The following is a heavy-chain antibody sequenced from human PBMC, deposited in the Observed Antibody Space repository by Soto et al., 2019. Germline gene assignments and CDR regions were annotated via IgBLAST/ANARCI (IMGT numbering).Heavy chain of an antibody. D-gene: IGHD6-19*01. CDR2: ISGSGGST. Sequence: EVQLLESGGGLVQPGGSLRLSCAASGFTFSSYAMSWVRQAPGKGLEWVSAISGSGGSTYYAESVKGRFTISRDNYKTTLYLQLNSRTAEDTAVYHCDKDGRGGGWSYGWFDYWGQGTLVTVSS. J-gene: IGHJ4*02. CDR1: GFTFSSYA. V-gene: IGHV3-23*01. CDR3: DKDGRGGGWSYGWFDY.